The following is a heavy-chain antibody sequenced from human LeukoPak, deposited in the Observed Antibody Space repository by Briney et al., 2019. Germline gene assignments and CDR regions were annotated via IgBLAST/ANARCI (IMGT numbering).Heavy chain of an antibody. V-gene: IGHV3-23*01. CDR1: GFTFGSYA. CDR3: AKGRKYSSGSDFDY. J-gene: IGHJ4*02. D-gene: IGHD6-19*01. CDR2: ITGSGGST. Sequence: GGSLRLSCAASGFTFGSYAMSWVRQAPGKGLEWVSAITGSGGSTYYADSVKGRFTISTDTSKNTLYLQMNSLRAEDTAVYYWAKGRKYSSGSDFDYWGQGTLVTVSS.